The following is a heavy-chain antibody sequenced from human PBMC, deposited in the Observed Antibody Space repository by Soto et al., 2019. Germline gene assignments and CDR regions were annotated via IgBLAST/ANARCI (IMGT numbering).Heavy chain of an antibody. D-gene: IGHD2-8*01. CDR3: ARGHSTDCSNGVCSFFYNHEMDV. CDR1: GYSFTDYH. CDR2: INPKSGGT. V-gene: IGHV1-2*04. Sequence: ASVKVSCKASGYSFTDYHIHWVRQAPGQGLEWLGRINPKSGGTSTAQKFQGWVTMTRDRSISTVYMELTRLRSDDTAVYFCARGHSTDCSNGVCSFFYNHEMDVWGQGTTVTV. J-gene: IGHJ6*02.